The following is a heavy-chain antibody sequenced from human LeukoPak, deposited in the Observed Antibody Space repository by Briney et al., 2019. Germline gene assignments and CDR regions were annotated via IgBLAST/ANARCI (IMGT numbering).Heavy chain of an antibody. Sequence: GGSLRLSCAASGFTFSSYAMSWVRQAPGKGLEWVSTITGTGTNPYYADSMKGRFTISRDNSQDTVYLQLNGLRADGTAVYYCAKCISTLDGGDVFDIWGQGTMVTVSS. D-gene: IGHD2-15*01. CDR2: ITGTGTNP. CDR1: GFTFSSYA. CDR3: AKCISTLDGGDVFDI. V-gene: IGHV3-23*01. J-gene: IGHJ3*02.